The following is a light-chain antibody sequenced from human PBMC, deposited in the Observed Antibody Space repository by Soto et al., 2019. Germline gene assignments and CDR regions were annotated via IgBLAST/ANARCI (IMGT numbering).Light chain of an antibody. CDR2: SND. J-gene: IGLJ2*01. CDR1: SSNIGSNA. V-gene: IGLV1-44*01. Sequence: QLVLTQPPSASGTPGQRVTISCSGSSSNIGSNAVNWYQLLPGTAPKLLIYSNDRRPSGVPDRFSGSKSGTSASLAISGLQSEDEADYYCAAWDDTLNGVVFGGGTKVTVL. CDR3: AAWDDTLNGVV.